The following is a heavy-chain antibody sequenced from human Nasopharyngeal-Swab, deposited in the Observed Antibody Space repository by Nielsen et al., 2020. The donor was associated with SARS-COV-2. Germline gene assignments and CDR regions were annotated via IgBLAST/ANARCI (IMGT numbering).Heavy chain of an antibody. Sequence: GGSLRLSCAASGFTFSSYGMHWVRQAPGKGLEWVAVIWYGGSNKYYADSVKGRFTISRDNSKNTLYPQMNSLRAEDTAVYYCARDNLDYGDYNPEDYYYYYGMDVWGQGTTVTVSS. V-gene: IGHV3-33*01. D-gene: IGHD4-17*01. CDR1: GFTFSSYG. CDR2: IWYGGSNK. CDR3: ARDNLDYGDYNPEDYYYYYGMDV. J-gene: IGHJ6*02.